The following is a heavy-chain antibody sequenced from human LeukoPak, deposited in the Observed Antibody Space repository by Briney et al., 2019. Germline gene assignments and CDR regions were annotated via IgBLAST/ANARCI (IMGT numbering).Heavy chain of an antibody. V-gene: IGHV4-59*01. CDR1: GGSFSGYY. J-gene: IGHJ4*02. CDR2: IYYSGST. CDR3: ARAHTSSYYFDY. D-gene: IGHD2-2*01. Sequence: SETLSLTCAVYGGSFSGYYWSWIRQPPGKGLEWIGYIYYSGSTNYNPFLKSRVTISVDTSKNQFSPKLSSVTAADTAVYYCARAHTSSYYFDYWGQGTLVTVSS.